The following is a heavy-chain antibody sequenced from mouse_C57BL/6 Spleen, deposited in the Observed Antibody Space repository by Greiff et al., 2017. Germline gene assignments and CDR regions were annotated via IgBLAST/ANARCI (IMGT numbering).Heavy chain of an antibody. J-gene: IGHJ2*01. D-gene: IGHD4-1*01. V-gene: IGHV1-18*01. Sequence: VQLQQSGPELVKPGASVKIPCKASGYTFTDYNMDWVKQSHGKSLEWIGDINPNNGGTIYNQKFKGKATLTVDKSSSTAYMELRSLTSEDTAVYYCARRVSLNWDYFDYWGQGTTLTVSS. CDR3: ARRVSLNWDYFDY. CDR1: GYTFTDYN. CDR2: INPNNGGT.